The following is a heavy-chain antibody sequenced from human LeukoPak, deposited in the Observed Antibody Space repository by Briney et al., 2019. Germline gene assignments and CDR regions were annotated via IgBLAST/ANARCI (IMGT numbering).Heavy chain of an antibody. V-gene: IGHV3-23*01. Sequence: GGSLRLSCAASGFTFSNAWMSWVRQAPGKGLEWVSAISGSGGSTYYADSVKGRFTISRDNSKNTLYLQMNSLRAEDTAVYYCAKEDVNPYYYGSGSPYEWGQGTLVTVSS. CDR2: ISGSGGST. D-gene: IGHD3-10*01. CDR1: GFTFSNAW. CDR3: AKEDVNPYYYGSGSPYE. J-gene: IGHJ4*02.